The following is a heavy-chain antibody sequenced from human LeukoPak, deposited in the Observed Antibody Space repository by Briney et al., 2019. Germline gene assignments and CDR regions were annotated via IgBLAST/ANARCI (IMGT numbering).Heavy chain of an antibody. CDR3: ATLSGSYFFDY. CDR1: GFTVSSNY. J-gene: IGHJ4*02. V-gene: IGHV3-53*01. CDR2: IYSGGST. D-gene: IGHD1-26*01. Sequence: GGSLRLSCAASGFTVSSNYMSWVRQAPGKGLEWVSLIYSGGSTYYAASVKGRFTISTDNSKNTLYLQMNSLRAEDTAVYYCATLSGSYFFDYWGQGTLVTVSS.